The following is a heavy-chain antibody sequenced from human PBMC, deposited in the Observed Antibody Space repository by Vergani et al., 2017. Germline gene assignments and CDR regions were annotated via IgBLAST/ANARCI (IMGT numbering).Heavy chain of an antibody. D-gene: IGHD2-15*01. CDR3: ARDGVDCSGGSCYWYYDYYGMDV. CDR1: GGSISSGSYY. CDR2: IYTSGST. J-gene: IGHJ6*02. V-gene: IGHV4-61*02. Sequence: QVQLQESRPGLVKPSQTLSLTCTVPGGSISSGSYYWSWIRQPAGKGLEWIGRIYTSGSTNYNPSRKSRAAISVDTSKNQFSRKLTSVTAADTAVYYCARDGVDCSGGSCYWYYDYYGMDVWGQGTTVTVSS.